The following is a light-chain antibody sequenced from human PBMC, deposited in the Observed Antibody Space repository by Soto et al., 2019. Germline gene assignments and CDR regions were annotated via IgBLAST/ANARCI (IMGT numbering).Light chain of an antibody. CDR1: QSISSW. CDR2: DDY. J-gene: IGKJ1*01. CDR3: QQYNTYSWT. Sequence: DIQMTQSPSSLSASVGDRVTITCRASQSISSWLARYQQMPGKAPKLLIYDDYSLHSEDRSRFRDSAYGTEFTRPISSLQPDDYATYYCQQYNTYSWTFGQGTKEEIK. V-gene: IGKV1-5*01.